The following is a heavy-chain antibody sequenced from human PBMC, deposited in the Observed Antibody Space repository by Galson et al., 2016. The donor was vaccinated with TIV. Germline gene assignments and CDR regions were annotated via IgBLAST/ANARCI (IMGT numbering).Heavy chain of an antibody. CDR2: ISYSGST. CDR3: ARTQGCSSTSCYMLYYYYYGMDV. CDR1: GGSISSSSYY. J-gene: IGHJ6*02. V-gene: IGHV4-39*01. D-gene: IGHD2-2*02. Sequence: CTVSGGSISSSSYYWGWIRQPPGKGLEWIGSISYSGSTYYNPPLKSRVTISVDTSKNQFSLKLSSVTAADTAVYYCARTQGCSSTSCYMLYYYYYGMDVWGQGTTVTVSS.